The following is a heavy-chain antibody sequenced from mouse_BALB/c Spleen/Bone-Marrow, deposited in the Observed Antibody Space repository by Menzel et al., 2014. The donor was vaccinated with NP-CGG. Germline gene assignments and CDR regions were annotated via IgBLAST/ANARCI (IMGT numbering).Heavy chain of an antibody. J-gene: IGHJ4*01. CDR1: GFSLTNYG. Sequence: VKLMESGPGLVAPPQSLSITCTISGFSLTNYGVHWVRQPPGKGLEWLVVIWSDGSTTYNSALKSRLSISKDNSKSXVFLKMNSLQTDDTAMYYCARHRYYAMDYWGQGTSVTVSS. CDR3: ARHRYYAMDY. CDR2: IWSDGST. V-gene: IGHV2-6-1*01.